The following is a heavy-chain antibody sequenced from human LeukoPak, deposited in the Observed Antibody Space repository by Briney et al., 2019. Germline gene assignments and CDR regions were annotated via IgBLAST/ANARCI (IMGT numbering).Heavy chain of an antibody. CDR1: GFTFSSYA. V-gene: IGHV3-7*01. CDR3: ARVQRGYSYNPLGYYYYYMDV. CDR2: IKQDGSEK. D-gene: IGHD5-18*01. Sequence: QPGGSLRLSCAASGFTFSSYAMSWVRQAPGKGLEWVANIKQDGSEKYYVGSVKGRFTISRDNAKNSLYLQMNSLRAEDTAVYYCARVQRGYSYNPLGYYYYYMDVWGKGTTVTVSS. J-gene: IGHJ6*03.